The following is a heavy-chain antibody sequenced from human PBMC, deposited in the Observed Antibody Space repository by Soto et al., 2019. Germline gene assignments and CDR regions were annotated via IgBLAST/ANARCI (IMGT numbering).Heavy chain of an antibody. CDR1: GGSFTGYY. CDR3: ASGQEGVVANV. CDR2: IKDGGST. J-gene: IGHJ4*02. V-gene: IGHV4-34*01. Sequence: QVQLQQWGAGLLKPSETLSLTCAVNGGSFTGYYWSWVRQPPGKGLEWIGEIKDGGSTNYGPSLRSRGIISADTSKKQFSLKVTSVTAAETAVYYCASGQEGVVANVWDQGTLVTVS. D-gene: IGHD2-15*01.